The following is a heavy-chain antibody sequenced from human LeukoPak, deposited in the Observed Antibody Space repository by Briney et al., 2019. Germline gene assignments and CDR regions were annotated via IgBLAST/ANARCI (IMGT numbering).Heavy chain of an antibody. D-gene: IGHD4-17*01. CDR3: AAGDYVGY. Sequence: SEALSLTCAVYGGSFSGYYWSWIRQPPGKGLEWIGEINHSGGTNYNPSLKSRVTISVDTSKNQFSLKLSSVTAADTAVYYCAAGDYVGYWGQGTLATVSS. V-gene: IGHV4-34*01. CDR1: GGSFSGYY. J-gene: IGHJ4*02. CDR2: INHSGGT.